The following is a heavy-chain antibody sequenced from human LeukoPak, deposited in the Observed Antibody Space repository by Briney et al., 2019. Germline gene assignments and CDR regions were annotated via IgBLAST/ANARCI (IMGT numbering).Heavy chain of an antibody. V-gene: IGHV1-8*03. CDR3: ARVHEVWSGSEYFQH. CDR1: GYTFTSYD. Sequence: ASVKVSCKASGYTFTSYDINWVRQATGQGLEWMGWMNPNSGNTGYAQKFQGRVTITRNTSISTAYMELTSLRSDDTAIYYCARVHEVWSGSEYFQHWGPGTLITVSS. CDR2: MNPNSGNT. J-gene: IGHJ1*01. D-gene: IGHD3-3*01.